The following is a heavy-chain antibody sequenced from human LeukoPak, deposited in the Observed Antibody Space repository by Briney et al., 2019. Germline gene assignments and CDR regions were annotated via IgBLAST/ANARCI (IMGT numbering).Heavy chain of an antibody. V-gene: IGHV3-48*01. CDR2: ISSSSSTI. CDR3: ARRRGDYFDY. CDR1: GFTFSSYE. J-gene: IGHJ4*02. Sequence: AGGSLRLSCAASGFTFSSYEMNWVRQAPGKGLEWISYISSSSSTIYYADSVKGRFTISRDNAKNSLYLQMNSLRAEDTAVYYCARRRGDYFDYWGQGTLVTVSS.